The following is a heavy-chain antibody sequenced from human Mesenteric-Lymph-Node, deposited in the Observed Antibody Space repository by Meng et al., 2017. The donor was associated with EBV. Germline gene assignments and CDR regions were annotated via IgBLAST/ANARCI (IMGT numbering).Heavy chain of an antibody. D-gene: IGHD2-15*01. J-gene: IGHJ5*02. Sequence: QVQLQESGPGLVKPSETLSLTCSVSSGSISSHYWSWIRQSAGKGLEWIGQIDYSGTTKYNPSLKSRVTLSVDTSKNQFSLKLSSVTAADTAVYYCARGIADSWFDPWGQGALVTVSS. CDR2: IDYSGTT. CDR3: ARGIADSWFDP. CDR1: SGSISSHY. V-gene: IGHV4-59*11.